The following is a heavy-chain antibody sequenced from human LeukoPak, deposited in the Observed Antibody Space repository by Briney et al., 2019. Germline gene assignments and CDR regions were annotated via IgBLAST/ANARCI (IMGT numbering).Heavy chain of an antibody. Sequence: SVKVSCKASGGTFSSYAISWVRQAPGQGLEWMGRIIPILGIANYAQKFQGRVTITVDKSTSTAYMELSSLRSEDTAVYYCARDPRDSSGSLFDYWGQGTLVTVSS. CDR3: ARDPRDSSGSLFDY. CDR2: IIPILGIA. D-gene: IGHD3-22*01. V-gene: IGHV1-69*04. CDR1: GGTFSSYA. J-gene: IGHJ4*02.